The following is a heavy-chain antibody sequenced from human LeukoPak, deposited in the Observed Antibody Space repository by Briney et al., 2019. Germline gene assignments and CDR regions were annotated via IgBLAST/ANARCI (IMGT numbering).Heavy chain of an antibody. CDR2: ISSSSSYT. CDR1: GFTFSSYS. CDR3: ARDKAGHYYDSSGDY. J-gene: IGHJ4*02. D-gene: IGHD3-22*01. Sequence: GGSLRLSCAASGFTFSSYSMNWVRQAPGKGLEWVSSISSSSSYTYYADSVKGRFTISRDNAKNSLYLQMNSLRAEDTAVYYCARDKAGHYYDSSGDYWGQGTLVTVSS. V-gene: IGHV3-21*01.